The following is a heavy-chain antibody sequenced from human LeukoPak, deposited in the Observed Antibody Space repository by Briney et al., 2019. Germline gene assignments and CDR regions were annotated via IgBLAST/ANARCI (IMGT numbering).Heavy chain of an antibody. CDR2: INHSGST. Sequence: SETLSLTCAVYGGSFSGYYWSWIRQPPGKGLEWIGEINHSGSTNYNPSLKSRVTISVDTSKNQFSLKVNSVTAADTAFYYCARGYDTTNIDYWGQGTLVTVSS. V-gene: IGHV4-34*01. D-gene: IGHD3-22*01. J-gene: IGHJ4*02. CDR1: GGSFSGYY. CDR3: ARGYDTTNIDY.